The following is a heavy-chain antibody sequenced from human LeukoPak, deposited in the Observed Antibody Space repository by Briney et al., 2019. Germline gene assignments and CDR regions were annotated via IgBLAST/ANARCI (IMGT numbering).Heavy chain of an antibody. CDR3: ASNKVDSYGLNYYYYYYMDV. CDR2: IIPIFGTA. CDR1: GDTFSSYA. Sequence: SVKVSCKASGDTFSSYAISWVRQAPGQGLEWMGGIIPIFGTANYAQKFQGRVTITADESTSTAYMELSSLRSEDTAVYYCASNKVDSYGLNYYYYYYMDVWGKGTTVTVSS. J-gene: IGHJ6*03. V-gene: IGHV1-69*01. D-gene: IGHD5-18*01.